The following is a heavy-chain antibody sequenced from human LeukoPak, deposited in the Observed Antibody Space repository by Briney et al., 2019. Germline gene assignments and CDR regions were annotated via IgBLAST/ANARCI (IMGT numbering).Heavy chain of an antibody. CDR3: ARDRDDGDYYYYYMDV. J-gene: IGHJ6*03. V-gene: IGHV4-4*07. Sequence: SETLSLTCTVSGGSISSYYWSWIRQPAGKGLEWIGRIYTSGSTNYNPSLKSRVTMSVDTSKNQFSLKLSSVTAADTAVYYCARDRDDGDYYYYYMDVWGKGTTVTISS. D-gene: IGHD4-17*01. CDR2: IYTSGST. CDR1: GGSISSYY.